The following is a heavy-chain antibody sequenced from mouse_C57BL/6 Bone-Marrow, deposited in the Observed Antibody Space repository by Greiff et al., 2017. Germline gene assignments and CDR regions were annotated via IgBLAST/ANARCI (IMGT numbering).Heavy chain of an antibody. V-gene: IGHV1-80*01. J-gene: IGHJ2*01. CDR2: IYPGDGDT. CDR1: GYAFSSYW. D-gene: IGHD4-1*01. Sequence: VQLQQSGAELVKPGASVKISCKASGYAFSSYWMNWVKQRPGKGLEWIGQIYPGDGDTNYNGKFKGKATLTADKSSSTAYVQLDILTSEDSAVYFCARWPLNWECFDYWGQGTTLTVSS. CDR3: ARWPLNWECFDY.